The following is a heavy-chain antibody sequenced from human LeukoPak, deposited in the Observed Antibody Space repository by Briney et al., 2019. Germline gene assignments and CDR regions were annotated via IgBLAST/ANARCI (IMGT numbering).Heavy chain of an antibody. CDR2: INWNGGST. V-gene: IGHV3-20*04. Sequence: GGSLRLSCAASGFTFDDYGMSWVRQAPGKGLEWVSGINWNGGSTGYADSVKGRFTISRDNAKNSLYLQMNSLRAEDTAVYYCARDAELNLYYYDSSGSPEAYFDYWGQGTLVTVSS. CDR3: ARDAELNLYYYDSSGSPEAYFDY. CDR1: GFTFDDYG. D-gene: IGHD3-22*01. J-gene: IGHJ4*02.